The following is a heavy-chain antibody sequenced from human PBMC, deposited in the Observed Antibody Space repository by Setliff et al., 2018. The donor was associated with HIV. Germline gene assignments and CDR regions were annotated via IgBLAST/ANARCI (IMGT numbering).Heavy chain of an antibody. CDR3: ARVVDRDYDFWSAYEY. CDR1: GYTFSSYD. CDR2: IIPKSGET. Sequence: ASVKVSCKASGYTFSSYDINWVRQAPGQGPEWMGWIIPKSGETSYAEKFRGRVTMTRDTSLSTAYMELSWLTSDDTAVYYCARVVDRDYDFWSAYEYWGQGTMVTVSS. J-gene: IGHJ4*02. V-gene: IGHV1-2*02. D-gene: IGHD3-3*01.